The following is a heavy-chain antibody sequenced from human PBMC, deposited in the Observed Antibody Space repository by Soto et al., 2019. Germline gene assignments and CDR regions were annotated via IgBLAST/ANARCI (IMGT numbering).Heavy chain of an antibody. CDR3: ARDPPTIASAGREDY. J-gene: IGHJ4*02. D-gene: IGHD6-13*01. CDR2: ISAYNGNT. CDR1: GYTFTSYG. Sequence: QVQLVQSGAEVKKPGASVKVSCKASGYTFTSYGISWVRQAPGQGLEWMGWISAYNGNTNYAQKLQGRVNMTTDTSTSPAYMELRSLRSDDTAVYYCARDPPTIASAGREDYWGQGTLVTVSS. V-gene: IGHV1-18*01.